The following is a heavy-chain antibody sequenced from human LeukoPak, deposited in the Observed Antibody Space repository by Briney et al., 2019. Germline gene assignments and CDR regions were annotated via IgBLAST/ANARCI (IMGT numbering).Heavy chain of an antibody. D-gene: IGHD4/OR15-4a*01. Sequence: SETLPLTCTVSGGSISSSSYYWGWIRQPPGKGLEWIGSIYYSGSTYYNPSLKSRVTISVDTSKNQFSLKLSSVTAADTAVYYCARGAGYYWGQGTLVTVSS. CDR2: IYYSGST. CDR1: GGSISSSSYY. V-gene: IGHV4-39*01. J-gene: IGHJ4*02. CDR3: ARGAGYY.